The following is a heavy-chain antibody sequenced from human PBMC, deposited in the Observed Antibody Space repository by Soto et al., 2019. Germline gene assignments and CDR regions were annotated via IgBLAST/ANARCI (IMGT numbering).Heavy chain of an antibody. CDR3: AREGYYDSSGPASYGMDV. CDR2: INPNSGGT. J-gene: IGHJ6*02. CDR1: GYTFTVYY. V-gene: IGHV1-2*02. D-gene: IGHD3-22*01. Sequence: ASVKVSCKASGYTFTVYYMHCVLQSPLQWLDGMGCINPNSGGTNYAQKFQGRVTMTRDTSISTAYMELSRLRSDDTAVYYCAREGYYDSSGPASYGMDVWGQGTTVTVS.